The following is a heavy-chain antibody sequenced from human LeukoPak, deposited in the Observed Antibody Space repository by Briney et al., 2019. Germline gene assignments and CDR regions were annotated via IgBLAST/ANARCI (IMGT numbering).Heavy chain of an antibody. J-gene: IGHJ4*02. D-gene: IGHD1-26*01. CDR1: GYTFTSYG. CDR3: AREYSGSYLGY. CDR2: IIPIFGTA. V-gene: IGHV1-69*13. Sequence: ASVKVSCKASGYTFTSYGISWVRQAPGQGLEWMGGIIPIFGTANYAQKFQGRVTITADESTSTAYMELSSLRSEDTAVYYCAREYSGSYLGYWGQGTLVTVSS.